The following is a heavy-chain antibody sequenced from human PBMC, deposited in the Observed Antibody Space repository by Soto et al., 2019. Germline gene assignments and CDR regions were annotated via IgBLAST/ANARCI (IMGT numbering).Heavy chain of an antibody. V-gene: IGHV3-11*05. CDR3: ARDHHRYSGYDYVDY. J-gene: IGHJ4*02. CDR2: ISSSSSYT. Sequence: GGSLRLSCAASGFTFSDYYMSWIRQAPGKGLEWVSYISSSSSYTNYADSVKGRFTISRDNAKNSLYLQMDSLRAEDTAVYYCARDHHRYSGYDYVDYWGQGTLVTVSS. CDR1: GFTFSDYY. D-gene: IGHD5-12*01.